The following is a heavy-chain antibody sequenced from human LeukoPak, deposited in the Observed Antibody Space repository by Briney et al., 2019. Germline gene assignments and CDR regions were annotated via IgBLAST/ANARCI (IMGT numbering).Heavy chain of an antibody. CDR1: GFTVSSNY. J-gene: IGHJ4*02. V-gene: IGHV3-66*01. CDR3: ARVISGTDFDY. D-gene: IGHD1-20*01. CDR2: IYSGGST. Sequence: PGGSLRLSCAASGFTVSSNYMSWVRQAPGKGLEWVSVIYSGGSTYYADSVKARFTISRDNSRNTLYLQMNSLRAEDTAVYYCARVISGTDFDYWGQGPLVTVSS.